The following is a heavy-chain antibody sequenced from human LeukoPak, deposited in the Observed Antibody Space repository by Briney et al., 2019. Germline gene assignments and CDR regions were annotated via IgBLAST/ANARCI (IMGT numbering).Heavy chain of an antibody. J-gene: IGHJ4*02. CDR3: ARLIAAAGTRYDY. CDR1: GGSISSYY. CDR2: IYYSGST. D-gene: IGHD6-13*01. V-gene: IGHV4-59*08. Sequence: SETLSLTCTVSGGSISSYYWSWIRQPPGKGLEWIGYIYYSGSTNYNPSLKSRVTISVDTSKNQFSLKLSSVTAADTAVYYYARLIAAAGTRYDYWGQGTLVTVSS.